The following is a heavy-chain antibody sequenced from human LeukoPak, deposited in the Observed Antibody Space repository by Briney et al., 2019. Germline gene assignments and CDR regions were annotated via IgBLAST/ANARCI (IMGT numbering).Heavy chain of an antibody. CDR2: IIPILGIA. J-gene: IGHJ4*02. Sequence: SVKVSCKASGGTFSSYAISWVRQAPGQGLEWMGRIIPILGIANYAQKFQGRVTITADKSTSTAYMELSSLRSVDTAVYYCARGPLGGYVLDYWGQGTLVTVSS. V-gene: IGHV1-69*04. CDR1: GGTFSSYA. CDR3: ARGPLGGYVLDY. D-gene: IGHD5-12*01.